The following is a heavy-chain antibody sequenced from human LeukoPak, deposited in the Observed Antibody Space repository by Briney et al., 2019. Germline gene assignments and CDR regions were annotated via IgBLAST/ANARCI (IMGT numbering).Heavy chain of an antibody. Sequence: ASVKVSCKPSGYTFTSYTIHWVRQAPGQRLEWMGWINTGNGNTKYSQKFQGRVTITRDTSASTAYMELSSLRSEDTAVYYCARDTFGSSRPSDYWGQGTLVTVSS. CDR1: GYTFTSYT. CDR3: ARDTFGSSRPSDY. J-gene: IGHJ4*02. V-gene: IGHV1-3*04. D-gene: IGHD2/OR15-2a*01. CDR2: INTGNGNT.